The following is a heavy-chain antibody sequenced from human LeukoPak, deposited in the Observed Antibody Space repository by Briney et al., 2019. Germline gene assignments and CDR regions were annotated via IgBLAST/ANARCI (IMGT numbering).Heavy chain of an antibody. V-gene: IGHV3-23*01. Sequence: QSGGSLRLSCAASGFTFSSYAMSWVRQAPGKGLEWVSAITGSGGSTYYADSVKGRFTISRDISKNTLYLQMNSLRAEDTAVYYCAKSFRYCSGGSCYFDYWGQGTLVTVSS. CDR2: ITGSGGST. CDR3: AKSFRYCSGGSCYFDY. J-gene: IGHJ4*02. CDR1: GFTFSSYA. D-gene: IGHD2-15*01.